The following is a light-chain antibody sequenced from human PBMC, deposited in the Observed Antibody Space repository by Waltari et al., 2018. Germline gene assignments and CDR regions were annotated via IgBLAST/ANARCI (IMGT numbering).Light chain of an antibody. V-gene: IGKV3-11*01. CDR2: DSS. J-gene: IGKJ4*01. CDR1: QTVSSY. Sequence: EIVLTQSPATLSLSPGESATLSCSASQTVSSYLDWYQQKPVQAPRLLIFDSSNRATGIPARFSGSGSGTDFTLTISSLEPEDFAVYYCQQRSNWPPLPFGGGTKVEIK. CDR3: QQRSNWPPLP.